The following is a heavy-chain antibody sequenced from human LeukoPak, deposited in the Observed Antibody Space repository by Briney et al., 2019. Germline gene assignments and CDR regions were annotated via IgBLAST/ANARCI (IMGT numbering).Heavy chain of an antibody. CDR3: AKRASGSGTSLYYFDY. CDR2: ISNSGGST. J-gene: IGHJ4*02. CDR1: GFTFSSYA. Sequence: GGSLRLSCAASGFTFSSYAMSWVRQAPGKGLEWVSVISNSGGSTFYADSVKGRFTISRDNSKSTLYLQMNSLRAEDTAVYYCAKRASGSGTSLYYFDYWGQGTLVTVSS. D-gene: IGHD3-10*01. V-gene: IGHV3-23*01.